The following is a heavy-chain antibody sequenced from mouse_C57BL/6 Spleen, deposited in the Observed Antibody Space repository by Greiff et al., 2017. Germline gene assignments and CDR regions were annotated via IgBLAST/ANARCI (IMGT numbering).Heavy chain of an antibody. CDR3: ATTVVAHFDY. J-gene: IGHJ2*01. D-gene: IGHD1-1*01. V-gene: IGHV5-17*01. CDR1: GFTFSDYG. Sequence: EVKVVESGGGLVKPGGSLKLSCAASGFTFSDYGMHWVRQAPEKGLEWVAYISSGSSTIYYADTVKGRVTIARDNAKNPLFLQMNSLKSEDTAMYYCATTVVAHFDYWGQGTTLTFSS. CDR2: ISSGSSTI.